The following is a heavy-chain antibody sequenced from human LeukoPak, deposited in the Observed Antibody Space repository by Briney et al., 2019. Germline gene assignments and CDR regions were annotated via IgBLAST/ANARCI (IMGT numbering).Heavy chain of an antibody. Sequence: GGSLRLSCAASGFTFSSYSMNWVRQAPGKGLEWVSSISSSSSYIYYADSVKGRFTISRDNAKNSLYLQMNSLRAEDTAVYYCARGAGLLWLGELLAPSWFDPWGQGTLVTVSS. D-gene: IGHD3-10*01. CDR1: GFTFSSYS. V-gene: IGHV3-21*01. CDR2: ISSSSSYI. CDR3: ARGAGLLWLGELLAPSWFDP. J-gene: IGHJ5*02.